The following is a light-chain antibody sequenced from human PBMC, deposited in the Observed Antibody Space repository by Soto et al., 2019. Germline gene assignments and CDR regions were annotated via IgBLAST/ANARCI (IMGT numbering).Light chain of an antibody. V-gene: IGKV3-11*01. CDR2: NAS. CDR3: QQRGDTPPIT. Sequence: EIVLTQSPGTLSLSPGERAILSCRASQTVSHFLAWFQQQPRQPPTLLIYNASHRTTGSPARCSGSGSCTDVTLTISSLEPDEFSVYYYQQRGDTPPITFGQGTRLEIK. J-gene: IGKJ5*01. CDR1: QTVSHF.